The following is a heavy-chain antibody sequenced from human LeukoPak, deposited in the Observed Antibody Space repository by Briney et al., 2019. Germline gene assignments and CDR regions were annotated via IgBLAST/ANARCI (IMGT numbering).Heavy chain of an antibody. CDR3: ARAGRAYSSSWFWFDP. CDR1: GFTFSSYS. V-gene: IGHV3-21*01. CDR2: ISSSSSYI. D-gene: IGHD6-13*01. J-gene: IGHJ5*02. Sequence: GGSLRLSCAASGFTFSSYSMNWVRQAPGEGREWVSSISSSSSYIYYADSVKGRFTISRDNAKNSLYLQMNSLRAEDTAVYYCARAGRAYSSSWFWFDPWGQGTLVTVSS.